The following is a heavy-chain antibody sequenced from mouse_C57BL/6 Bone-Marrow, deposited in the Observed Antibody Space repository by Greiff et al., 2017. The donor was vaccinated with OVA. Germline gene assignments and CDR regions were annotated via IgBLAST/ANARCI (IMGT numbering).Heavy chain of an antibody. D-gene: IGHD2-5*01. CDR2: INPNNGGT. J-gene: IGHJ3*01. CDR1: GYTFTDYN. V-gene: IGHV1-18*01. CDR3: ARHYSNWAWFAY. Sequence: EVQLQESGPELVKPGASVKIPCKASGYTFTDYNMDWVKQSHGKSLEWIGDINPNNGGTIYNQKFKGKATLTVDKSSSTAYMELRSLTSEDTAVYYCARHYSNWAWFAYWGQGTLVTVSA.